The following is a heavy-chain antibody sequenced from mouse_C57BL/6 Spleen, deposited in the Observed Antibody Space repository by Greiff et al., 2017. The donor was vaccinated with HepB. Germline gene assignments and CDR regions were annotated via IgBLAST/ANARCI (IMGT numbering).Heavy chain of an antibody. Sequence: EVQLVESGPGLVKPSQSLSLTCSVTGYSITSGYYWNWIRQFPGNKLEWMGYISYDGSNNYNPSLKNRISITRDTSKNQFFLKLNSVTTEDTATYYCAREGTMVTTNFDYWGQGTTLTVSS. J-gene: IGHJ2*01. CDR2: ISYDGSN. D-gene: IGHD2-2*01. CDR3: AREGTMVTTNFDY. CDR1: GYSITSGYY. V-gene: IGHV3-6*01.